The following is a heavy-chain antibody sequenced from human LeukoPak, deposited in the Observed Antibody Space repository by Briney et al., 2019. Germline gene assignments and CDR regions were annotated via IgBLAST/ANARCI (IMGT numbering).Heavy chain of an antibody. D-gene: IGHD1-26*01. J-gene: IGHJ4*02. CDR3: ARDKTGSYEY. Sequence: GGSLRLSCAASGFTFGDYDTHWVRHAPGKGLEWVSLIRADGATTRYTDSVKGRFTISRDNSKDSLYLQMNSLRTEDTALYYCARDKTGSYEYWGQGTLVTVTP. CDR2: IRADGATT. V-gene: IGHV3-43*02. CDR1: GFTFGDYD.